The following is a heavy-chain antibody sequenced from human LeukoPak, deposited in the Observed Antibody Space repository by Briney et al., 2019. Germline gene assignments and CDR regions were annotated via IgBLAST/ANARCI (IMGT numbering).Heavy chain of an antibody. CDR1: GDSISSGGYY. Sequence: SETLSLTSTVSGDSISSGGYYWSWIRQHPGKGLEWIGYIYYSGSTYYNPSLKSRVTISVDTSKNQFSLKLSSVTAADTAVYYCARVETIAAAGTVDYWGQGTLVTVSS. J-gene: IGHJ4*02. V-gene: IGHV4-31*03. D-gene: IGHD6-13*01. CDR2: IYYSGST. CDR3: ARVETIAAAGTVDY.